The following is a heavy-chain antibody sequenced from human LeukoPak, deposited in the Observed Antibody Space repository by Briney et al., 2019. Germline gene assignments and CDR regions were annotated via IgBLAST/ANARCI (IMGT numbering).Heavy chain of an antibody. CDR3: ARDSVEWYIFDY. V-gene: IGHV3-74*01. Sequence: GGSLRLSCAASGFTFSSYWMHWVRQAPGKGPVWVARTNRDGSSRAYADSVKGRFTISKDKAKNTLYLLMNSLRAEDTAVYYCARDSVEWYIFDYWGQGTLVTVSS. CDR2: TNRDGSSR. D-gene: IGHD3-3*01. CDR1: GFTFSSYW. J-gene: IGHJ4*02.